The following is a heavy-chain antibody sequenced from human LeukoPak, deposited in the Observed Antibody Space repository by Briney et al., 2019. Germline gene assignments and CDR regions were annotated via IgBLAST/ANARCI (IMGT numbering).Heavy chain of an antibody. CDR3: ARRIAAAENYYYYYMDV. CDR1: GGSISSGGYY. Sequence: ASETLSLTCTVSGGSISSGGYYWSWIRQHPGKGLEWIGYIYYSGSTYYNPSLKSRVTISVDTSKNQFSLKLSSVTAADTAVYYCARRIAAAENYYYYYMDVWGKGTTVTVSS. D-gene: IGHD6-13*01. CDR2: IYYSGST. J-gene: IGHJ6*03. V-gene: IGHV4-31*03.